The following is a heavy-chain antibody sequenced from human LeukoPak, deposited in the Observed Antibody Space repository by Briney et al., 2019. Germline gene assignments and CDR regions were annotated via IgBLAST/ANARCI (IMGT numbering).Heavy chain of an antibody. CDR2: IIPIFGTA. CDR1: GGTFSSYA. D-gene: IGHD3-10*01. V-gene: IGHV1-69*05. Sequence: SVKVSCKAFGGTFSSYAISWVRQAPGQGLEWMGGIIPIFGTANYAQKFQGRVTITTDESTSTAYMELSSLRSEDTAVYYCARDLGRVVRGISDYYYYMDVWGKGTTVTVSS. J-gene: IGHJ6*03. CDR3: ARDLGRVVRGISDYYYYMDV.